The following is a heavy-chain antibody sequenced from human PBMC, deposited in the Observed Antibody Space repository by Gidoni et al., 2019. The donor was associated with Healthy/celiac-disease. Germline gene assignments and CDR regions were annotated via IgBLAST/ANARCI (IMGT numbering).Heavy chain of an antibody. CDR1: GFTFSSYA. V-gene: IGHV3-64D*06. CDR2: ISSNGGST. J-gene: IGHJ4*02. D-gene: IGHD3-22*01. CDR3: VKDQVWLGYDSSGYEDY. Sequence: EVQLVESGGGLVQPGGSLRLSCSASGFTFSSYAMHWVRQAPGKGLEYVSAISSNGGSTYYADSVKGRFTISRDNSKNTLYLQMSSLRAEDTAVYYCVKDQVWLGYDSSGYEDYWGQGTLVTVSS.